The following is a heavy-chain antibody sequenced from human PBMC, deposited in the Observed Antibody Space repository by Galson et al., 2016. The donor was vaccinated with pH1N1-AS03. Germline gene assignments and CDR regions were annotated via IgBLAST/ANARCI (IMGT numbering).Heavy chain of an antibody. Sequence: SLRLSCAASEFTFSTYGMHWVRQAPGKGLMWISHIQNDGSSTTYADSVKGRFTISRDNAKNTVYLQMNSLRAEETAVYYCARGCGNYKCYWVWGQGTQVTVSS. V-gene: IGHV3-74*01. CDR1: EFTFSTYG. CDR2: IQNDGSST. J-gene: IGHJ4*02. CDR3: ARGCGNYKCYWV. D-gene: IGHD3-3*01.